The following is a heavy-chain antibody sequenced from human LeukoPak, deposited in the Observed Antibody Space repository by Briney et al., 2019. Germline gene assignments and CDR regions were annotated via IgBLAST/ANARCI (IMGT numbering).Heavy chain of an antibody. D-gene: IGHD4-17*01. Sequence: QPGGSLRLSCAASRFTFSSYWMSWVRQAPGKGREWVANIKQDGSEKYYVDSVKGRFTISRDNAKNSLYLQMNSLRAEDTAVYYCARLRDYGDYYFDYWGQGTLVTVSS. V-gene: IGHV3-7*01. CDR1: RFTFSSYW. CDR2: IKQDGSEK. J-gene: IGHJ4*02. CDR3: ARLRDYGDYYFDY.